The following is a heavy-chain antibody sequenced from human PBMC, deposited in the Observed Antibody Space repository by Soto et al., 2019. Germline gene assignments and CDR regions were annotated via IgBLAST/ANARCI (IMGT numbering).Heavy chain of an antibody. CDR1: GGSISSGGYY. J-gene: IGHJ4*02. Sequence: QVQLQESGPGLVKPSQTLSLTCTVSGGSISSGGYYWSWIRQHPGKGLEWIGYIYYSGGTYYNPSLKSRVTISVDTSKNQFSLKLSSVTAADTAVYYCARDVRDGYNFFDYWGQGTLVTVSS. D-gene: IGHD5-12*01. CDR2: IYYSGGT. V-gene: IGHV4-31*03. CDR3: ARDVRDGYNFFDY.